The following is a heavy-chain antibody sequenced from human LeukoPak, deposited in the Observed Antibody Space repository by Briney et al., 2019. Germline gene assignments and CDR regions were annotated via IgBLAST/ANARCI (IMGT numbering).Heavy chain of an antibody. Sequence: PGGSLRLSCAASGFTFSSYWMSWVRQAPGKGLEWVAKIKQDGSEKYYVDSVKGRFTISRDNAKNSLYLQMNSLRAEDTAVYYGARDSSSWYYYYYYMDVWGKGTTVTVSS. D-gene: IGHD6-13*01. J-gene: IGHJ6*03. CDR2: IKQDGSEK. CDR1: GFTFSSYW. CDR3: ARDSSSWYYYYYYMDV. V-gene: IGHV3-7*01.